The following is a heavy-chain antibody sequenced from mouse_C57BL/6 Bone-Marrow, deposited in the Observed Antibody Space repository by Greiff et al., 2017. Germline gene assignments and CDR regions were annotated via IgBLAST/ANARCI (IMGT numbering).Heavy chain of an antibody. Sequence: VKVVESGPELVKPGASVKISCKASGYAFSSSWMNWVKQRPGKGLEWIGRLYPGDGDTNYNGKFKGKATLTADKSSSTAYMQLSSLTSEDSAVYFCARRGALRYFDVWGTGTTVTVSS. CDR3: ARRGALRYFDV. CDR1: GYAFSSSW. V-gene: IGHV1-82*01. CDR2: LYPGDGDT. J-gene: IGHJ1*03.